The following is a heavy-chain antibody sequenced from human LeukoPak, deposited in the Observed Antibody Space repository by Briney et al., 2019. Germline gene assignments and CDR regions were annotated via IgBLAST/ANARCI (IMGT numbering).Heavy chain of an antibody. Sequence: GESLRLSCGASGLTVSSYGMSWVRQAPGKGLEWVSTIIGSAVNTYYVDSVKGRFTISRDDSKNTVYLQMNSLRAEDTAVYSCAKYTSGTSYRGLDQWGQGTLVTVSS. V-gene: IGHV3-23*01. CDR3: AKYTSGTSYRGLDQ. CDR1: GLTVSSYG. J-gene: IGHJ4*02. D-gene: IGHD3-10*01. CDR2: IIGSAVNT.